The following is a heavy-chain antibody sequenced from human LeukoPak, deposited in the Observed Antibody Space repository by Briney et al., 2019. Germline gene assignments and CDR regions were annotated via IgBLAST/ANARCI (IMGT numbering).Heavy chain of an antibody. CDR3: AKDTVKVTTIRRVPHYMDV. CDR2: ISGSGGST. CDR1: GFTFSSYG. D-gene: IGHD5-12*01. Sequence: GGSLRLSCAASGFTFSSYGMSWVRQAPGKGLEWVSGISGSGGSTYYADSVKGRFTISRDNSKHTLYLQMNSLRAEDTAVYYCAKDTVKVTTIRRVPHYMDVWGNGTTVTISS. J-gene: IGHJ6*03. V-gene: IGHV3-23*01.